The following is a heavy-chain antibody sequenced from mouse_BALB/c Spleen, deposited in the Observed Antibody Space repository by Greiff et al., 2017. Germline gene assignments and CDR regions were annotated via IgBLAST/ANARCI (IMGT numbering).Heavy chain of an antibody. J-gene: IGHJ3*01. Sequence: VQLKESGPELVKPGASVKISCKASGYTFTDYNMHWVKQSHGKSLEWIGYIYPYNGGTGYNQKFKSKATLTVDNSSSTAYMELRSLTSEDSAVYYCARAPFEYWGQGTLVTVSA. CDR1: GYTFTDYN. CDR3: ARAPFEY. V-gene: IGHV1S29*02. CDR2: IYPYNGGT.